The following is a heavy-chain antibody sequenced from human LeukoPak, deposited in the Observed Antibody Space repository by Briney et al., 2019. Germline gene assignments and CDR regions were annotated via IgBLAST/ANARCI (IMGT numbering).Heavy chain of an antibody. D-gene: IGHD3-22*01. J-gene: IGHJ4*02. Sequence: ETLSLTCTVSGGSISSSSYYWGWVRQAPGKGLEWVSSISSSSSYIYYADSVKGRFTISRDNAKNSLYLQMNSLRAEDTAVYYCARLRDATYYYDSVWGQGTLVTVSS. CDR2: ISSSSSYI. V-gene: IGHV3-21*01. CDR3: ARLRDATYYYDSV. CDR1: GGSISSSSYY.